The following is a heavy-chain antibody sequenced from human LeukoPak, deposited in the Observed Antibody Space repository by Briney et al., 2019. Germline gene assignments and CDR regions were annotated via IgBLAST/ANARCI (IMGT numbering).Heavy chain of an antibody. V-gene: IGHV4-34*01. CDR2: INHSGST. D-gene: IGHD5-18*01. Sequence: SETLSLTCAVYGGSFSGYYWSWIRQPPGKGLEWIGEINHSGSTNYNPSLKSRVTISVDTSKNQFSLQLNSVTPEDTAVYYCARDWIHPPHGYSYGTLFDYWGQGTLVTVSS. CDR3: ARDWIHPPHGYSYGTLFDY. CDR1: GGSFSGYY. J-gene: IGHJ4*02.